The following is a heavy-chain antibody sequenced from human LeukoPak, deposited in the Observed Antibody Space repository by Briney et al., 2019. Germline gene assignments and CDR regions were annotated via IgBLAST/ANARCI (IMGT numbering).Heavy chain of an antibody. V-gene: IGHV3-23*01. J-gene: IGHJ5*02. CDR1: GFTFTSYA. CDR2: ISGSGANT. D-gene: IGHD3-22*01. Sequence: GGSLRLSCAASGFTFTSYAMTWVRQAPGKGLEWVSAISGSGANTYYADSVKGRFTISSDNSKNTLYVQMNSLRVEDTAVYYCARGLVDVHDSSGYYSNWFDPWGQGTLVTVSS. CDR3: ARGLVDVHDSSGYYSNWFDP.